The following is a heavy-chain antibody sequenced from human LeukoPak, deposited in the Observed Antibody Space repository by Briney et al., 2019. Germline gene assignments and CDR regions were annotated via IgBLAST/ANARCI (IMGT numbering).Heavy chain of an antibody. CDR2: INPNSGDT. Sequence: ASVKVSCKASGYTFTGYYMHCVRQAPGQGLEWMGWINPNSGDTNYAQKFQGRVTMTRDTSISTAYMELSRLRSDDTAVYYCARYCSSSSCFFTGRKYNGMDVWGQGTTVTVSS. D-gene: IGHD2-2*01. V-gene: IGHV1-2*02. CDR3: ARYCSSSSCFFTGRKYNGMDV. J-gene: IGHJ6*02. CDR1: GYTFTGYY.